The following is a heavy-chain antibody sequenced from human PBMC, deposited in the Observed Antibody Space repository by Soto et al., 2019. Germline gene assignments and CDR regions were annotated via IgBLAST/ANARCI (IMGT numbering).Heavy chain of an antibody. Sequence: ASVKVSCKASGYTFTGYDMHWLRQAPGQGLEWMGWINPNSGGTNYAQKFQGRVTVTRDTSISTAYMELSRLRSDDTAVYYCARGSIAAPPYGMDVWGQGTTVTVSS. D-gene: IGHD6-6*01. CDR2: INPNSGGT. V-gene: IGHV1-2*02. J-gene: IGHJ6*02. CDR3: ARGSIAAPPYGMDV. CDR1: GYTFTGYD.